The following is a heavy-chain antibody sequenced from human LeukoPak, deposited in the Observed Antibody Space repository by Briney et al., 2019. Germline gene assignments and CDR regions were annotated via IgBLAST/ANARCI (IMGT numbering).Heavy chain of an antibody. V-gene: IGHV4-61*02. CDR1: GGSISSGSYY. CDR2: IYTSGST. D-gene: IGHD3-22*01. CDR3: ARHLFGSGYYPDY. J-gene: IGHJ4*02. Sequence: SETLSLTCTVSGGSISSGSYYWSWIRQPAGKGLEWIGRIYTSGSTNYNPSLKSRVTISVDASKNQFSLKLTSVTATDTAVYYCARHLFGSGYYPDYWGQGTLVTVSS.